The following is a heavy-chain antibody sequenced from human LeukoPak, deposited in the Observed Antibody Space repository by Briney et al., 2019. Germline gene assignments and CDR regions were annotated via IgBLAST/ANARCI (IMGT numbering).Heavy chain of an antibody. V-gene: IGHV3-21*01. CDR3: ARRFDS. J-gene: IGHJ4*02. Sequence: GGSLRLSCVASGFTFSHYSMNWVRQAPGKGLEWVSSIRFTGSYIYYADSVKGRFTISRDDAKNLLSLQMIGLRAEDTAVYYCARRFDSWGQGTLVTVSS. CDR2: IRFTGSYI. CDR1: GFTFSHYS.